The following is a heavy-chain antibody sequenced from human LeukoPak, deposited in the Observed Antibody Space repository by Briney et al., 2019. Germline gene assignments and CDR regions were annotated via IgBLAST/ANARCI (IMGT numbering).Heavy chain of an antibody. J-gene: IGHJ4*02. Sequence: ASVKGSFKTSGYTFTNYYMHWVRQAPGQGLECMGVINPSGGSTNYAQKCQGRVAMTRDTSMGTLYMGLSSLRSDDTAVYYSARACGSLTYYFTYFDYWGQGTLVTVSS. V-gene: IGHV1-46*01. CDR2: INPSGGST. CDR3: ARACGSLTYYFTYFDY. CDR1: GYTFTNYY. D-gene: IGHD3-10*01.